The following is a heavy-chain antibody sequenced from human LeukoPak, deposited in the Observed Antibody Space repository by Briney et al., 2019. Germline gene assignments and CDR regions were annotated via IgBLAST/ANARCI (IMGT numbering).Heavy chain of an antibody. J-gene: IGHJ4*02. CDR1: GDSMSSSNW. D-gene: IGHD5-12*01. V-gene: IGHV4-4*02. CDR3: VRGGGFEVCDY. CDR2: IYHTGNT. Sequence: SETLSLTCAVSGDSMSSSNWWSWVRQPPGKGLEWIGEIYHTGNTNYSPSLKGRVTISADKSKNQFSLNVTSVTAADTAVYYCVRGGGFEVCDYWGQGTLVTVSS.